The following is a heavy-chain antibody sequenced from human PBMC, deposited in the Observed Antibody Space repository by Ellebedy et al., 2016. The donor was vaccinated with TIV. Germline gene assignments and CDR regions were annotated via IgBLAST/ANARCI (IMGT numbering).Heavy chain of an antibody. CDR2: ISWNSGSI. J-gene: IGHJ4*02. Sequence: SLKISXAASGFTFDDYAMHWVRQAPGKGLEWVSGISWNSGSIGYADSVKGRFTISRDNAKNSLYLQMNSLREEDTAVYYCARREEGFGFSDYWGQGTLVTVSS. D-gene: IGHD2/OR15-2a*01. CDR1: GFTFDDYA. CDR3: ARREEGFGFSDY. V-gene: IGHV3-9*01.